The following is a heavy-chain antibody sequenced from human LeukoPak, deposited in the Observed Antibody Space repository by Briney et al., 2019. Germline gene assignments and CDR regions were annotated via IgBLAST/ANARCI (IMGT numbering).Heavy chain of an antibody. V-gene: IGHV4-39*01. CDR1: GGSISGSSYY. CDR3: ASPVLRFLEWLSEPHAFDI. D-gene: IGHD3-3*01. CDR2: IYYSGST. J-gene: IGHJ3*02. Sequence: PSETLSLTCTVSGGSISGSSYYWGWIRQPPGKGLEWIGSIYYSGSTYYNPSLKSRVTISVDTSKNQFSLKLSSVTAADTAVYYCASPVLRFLEWLSEPHAFDIWGQGTMVTVSS.